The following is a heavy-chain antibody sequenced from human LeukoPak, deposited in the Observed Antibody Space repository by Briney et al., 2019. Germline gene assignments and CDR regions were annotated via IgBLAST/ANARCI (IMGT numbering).Heavy chain of an antibody. Sequence: GGSLRLSCAASGFTFSSYEMNWVRQAPGKGLEWVSYISSSGSTIYYADSVKGRFTISRDNAKNSLYLQMNSLRAEDTAVYYCAKHHDSSGYYGAFDYWGQGTLVTVSS. D-gene: IGHD3-22*01. J-gene: IGHJ4*02. CDR2: ISSSGSTI. CDR3: AKHHDSSGYYGAFDY. V-gene: IGHV3-48*03. CDR1: GFTFSSYE.